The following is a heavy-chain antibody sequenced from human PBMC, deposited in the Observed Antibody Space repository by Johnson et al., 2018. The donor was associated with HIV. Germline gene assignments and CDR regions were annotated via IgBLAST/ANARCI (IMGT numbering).Heavy chain of an antibody. V-gene: IGHV3-64*01. CDR1: GFTFSSYA. D-gene: IGHD5-18*01. CDR3: ARELQLWFSAFDI. Sequence: VQLVESGGGLVQPGGSLRLSCAASGFTFSSYAMHWVRQAPGKGLEYVSAISSNGGSTYYANSVKGRFTISRDNSKNTLYLQMGSLRAEEMAVYYCARELQLWFSAFDIWGQGTMVTVSS. J-gene: IGHJ3*02. CDR2: ISSNGGST.